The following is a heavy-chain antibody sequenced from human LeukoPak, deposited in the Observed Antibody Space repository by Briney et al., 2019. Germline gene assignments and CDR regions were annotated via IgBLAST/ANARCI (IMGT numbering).Heavy chain of an antibody. CDR3: ARVHYDFWSGYRGGGWFDP. CDR2: IYYSGST. V-gene: IGHV4-30-4*08. Sequence: SQTLSLTCTVSGGSISSGDYYWSWIRQPPGKGLEWIGYIYYSGSTYYNPSLKSRVTISVDTYKNQFSLKLSSVTAADTAVYYCARVHYDFWSGYRGGGWFDPWGQGTLVTVSS. D-gene: IGHD3-3*01. J-gene: IGHJ5*02. CDR1: GGSISSGDYY.